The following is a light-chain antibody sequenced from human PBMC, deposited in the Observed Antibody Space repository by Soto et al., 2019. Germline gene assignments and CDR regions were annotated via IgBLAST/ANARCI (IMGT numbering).Light chain of an antibody. Sequence: DIVMTQSPDSLAVSLGERATINCKSSQSVLYSSNNKNYLAWYQQKPGQPPKLLIYWASTRASGVPDRFSGRGSWTDFTLNTNSLQAADGAGDDCQHYHNTPLSFGQGTKVEMK. V-gene: IGKV4-1*01. CDR1: QSVLYSSNNKNY. CDR3: QHYHNTPLS. J-gene: IGKJ1*01. CDR2: WAS.